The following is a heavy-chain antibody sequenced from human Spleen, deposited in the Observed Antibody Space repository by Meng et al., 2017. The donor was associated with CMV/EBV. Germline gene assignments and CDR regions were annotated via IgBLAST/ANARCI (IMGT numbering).Heavy chain of an antibody. D-gene: IGHD1-26*01. CDR2: VNPDNGHT. CDR3: ARRVGDGTYRREWFDF. V-gene: IGHV1-8*03. Sequence: ASVKVSCKASGYTFPNFDINWVRQAPGQGLEWMGWVNPDNGHTGYAQQFQGRVTITRDNAIATAYLELSSLSSEDTAVYYCARRVGDGTYRREWFDFWGQGSLVTVSS. CDR1: GYTFPNFD. J-gene: IGHJ4*02.